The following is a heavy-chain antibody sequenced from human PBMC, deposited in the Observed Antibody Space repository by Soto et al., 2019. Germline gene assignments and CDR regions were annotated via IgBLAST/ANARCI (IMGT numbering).Heavy chain of an antibody. Sequence: SETLSLTCTVAGGSISTSYSWGWIRQPPGKGLEWIGSGTTYNPSLRSRVTISVDTAKNQFSLKLNSVTVADPAVYYCATYGGGTGRFDYWGQGTLVT. V-gene: IGHV4-39*01. J-gene: IGHJ4*02. CDR2: SGTT. CDR3: ATYGGGTGRFDY. CDR1: GGSISTSYS. D-gene: IGHD4-17*01.